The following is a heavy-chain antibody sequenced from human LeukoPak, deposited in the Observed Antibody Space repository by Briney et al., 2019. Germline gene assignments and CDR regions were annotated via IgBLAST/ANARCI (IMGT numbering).Heavy chain of an antibody. CDR1: GVTFSSYG. D-gene: IGHD6-13*01. J-gene: IGHJ4*02. V-gene: IGHV3-30*18. CDR3: AKGRAAPFDY. Sequence: GRSLRLSCAASGVTFSSYGMHWVRQAPGKGLEWVAVISYDGSNKYYADSVKGRFTISRDNSKNTLYLQMNSLRAEDTAVYYCAKGRAAPFDYWGQGTLVTVSS. CDR2: ISYDGSNK.